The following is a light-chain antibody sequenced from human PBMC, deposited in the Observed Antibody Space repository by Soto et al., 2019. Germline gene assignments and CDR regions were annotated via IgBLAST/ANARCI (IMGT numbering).Light chain of an antibody. J-gene: IGKJ1*01. CDR1: QSISSY. Sequence: DIQMTQSPSSLSASVGDRVTITCRASQSISSYLNWYQQKPGKAPKLLIYAASSLQSGVPSRFSGSGSGTDFTLTISSLQPEDFAEYYCQQYGNSPWTFGQGTRLEIK. CDR2: AAS. V-gene: IGKV1-39*01. CDR3: QQYGNSPWT.